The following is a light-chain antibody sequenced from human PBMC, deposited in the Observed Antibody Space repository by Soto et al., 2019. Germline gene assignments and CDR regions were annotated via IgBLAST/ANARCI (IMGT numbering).Light chain of an antibody. CDR2: DVS. Sequence: QSALTHPASVSGSRGQSITISCTGTSSDVGAYNFVSWYQQHPGKLPKLMIFDVSRRPSGVSDRFSGSKSGNTASLTISGPQAEDEGDYYCSSYTSSSTHVFGSGTKVTVL. CDR3: SSYTSSSTHV. J-gene: IGLJ1*01. V-gene: IGLV2-14*03. CDR1: SSDVGAYNF.